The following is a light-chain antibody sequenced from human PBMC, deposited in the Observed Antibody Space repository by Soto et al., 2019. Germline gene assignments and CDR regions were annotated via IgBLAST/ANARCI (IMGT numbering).Light chain of an antibody. CDR2: EVS. V-gene: IGLV2-23*02. CDR1: GNDVGNYNL. Sequence: QSALSQPASVSGSPGQSVTISCSGTGNDVGNYNLVSWYQQHPGKVPKLLIYEVSRRPSGVSDRFSASKSGNTASLTISGLQADDEADYYCCSSSGVTTWIFGGGTQVTVL. J-gene: IGLJ3*02. CDR3: CSSSGVTTWI.